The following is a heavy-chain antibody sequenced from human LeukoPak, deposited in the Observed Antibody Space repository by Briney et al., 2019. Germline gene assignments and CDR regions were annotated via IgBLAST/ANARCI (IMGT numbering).Heavy chain of an antibody. D-gene: IGHD6-6*01. V-gene: IGHV3-30*02. CDR1: GFTFSSYS. J-gene: IGHJ4*02. Sequence: GGSLRLSCAASGFTFSSYSMNWVRQAQGKGLEWVAFIRYDGSNKYYANSVKGRFTISRDNSKNALYLQMNSLRAEDTAVYYCAKSWDRQLDYWGQGTLVTVSS. CDR2: IRYDGSNK. CDR3: AKSWDRQLDY.